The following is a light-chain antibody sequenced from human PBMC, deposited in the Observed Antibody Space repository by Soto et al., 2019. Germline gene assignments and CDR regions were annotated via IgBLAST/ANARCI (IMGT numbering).Light chain of an antibody. J-gene: IGKJ3*01. V-gene: IGKV3-11*01. CDR3: QLAWA. CDR1: QSVSSY. Sequence: EIVLTQSPATLSLSPGERATLSCRASQSVSSYLAWYQQKPGQAPRLLIYDASNRATGIPARFSGSGSGTDFTLTISSLEPEDFAVYYCQLAWAFGPGTKVDIK. CDR2: DAS.